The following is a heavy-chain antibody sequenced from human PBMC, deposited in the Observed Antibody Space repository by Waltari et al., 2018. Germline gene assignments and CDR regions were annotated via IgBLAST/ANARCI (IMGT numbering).Heavy chain of an antibody. Sequence: QGQLVESGGGVVQPGRSLRLSCAASGFTFSSYVMHWVRPAPGKGLEWVAVISYDGSNKYYADSVKGRFTISRDNSKNTLYLQMNSLRAEDTAVYYCARGGSQYYYNSSGYDAFDIWGQGTMVTVSS. CDR3: ARGGSQYYYNSSGYDAFDI. J-gene: IGHJ3*02. D-gene: IGHD3-22*01. V-gene: IGHV3-30-3*01. CDR1: GFTFSSYV. CDR2: ISYDGSNK.